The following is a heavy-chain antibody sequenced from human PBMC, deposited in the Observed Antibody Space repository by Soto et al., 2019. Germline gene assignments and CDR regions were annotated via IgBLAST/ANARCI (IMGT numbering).Heavy chain of an antibody. V-gene: IGHV1-69*05. J-gene: IGHJ6*02. CDR2: IIPLFRTP. Sequence: QVQLVQSGAEMKEPGSSVKVSCKTSGGTFSSSAISWLRQAPGQGLEWMGGIIPLFRTPDYAQKFQGRVPIAPNGSRSTADMATSSLRTEHTAVYYCARANERLQLGGTYYDILAVWGQGTAITAPS. CDR3: ARANERLQLGGTYYDILAV. CDR1: GGTFSSSA. D-gene: IGHD1-1*01.